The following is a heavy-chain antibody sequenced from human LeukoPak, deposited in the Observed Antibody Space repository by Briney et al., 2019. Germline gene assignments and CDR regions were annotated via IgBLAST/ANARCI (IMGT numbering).Heavy chain of an antibody. D-gene: IGHD1-26*01. CDR2: INEGGSVT. J-gene: IGHJ4*02. Sequence: GGSLRLSCAPSGFTFSTAWMTWVRQAPGKGLEWLGNINEGGSVTNYVDSVRGRFSISRDNAKNTMYLQMSSLRVEDMAVYYCARDHHFGALDYWGQGTPVTVSS. CDR1: GFTFSTAW. CDR3: ARDHHFGALDY. V-gene: IGHV3-7*01.